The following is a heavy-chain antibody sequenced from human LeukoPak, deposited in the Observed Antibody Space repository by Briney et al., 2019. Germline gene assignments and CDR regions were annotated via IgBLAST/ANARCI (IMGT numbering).Heavy chain of an antibody. CDR3: ARDGRYSYGYFDY. Sequence: GRSLRLSCVGSGFTFSRSVLHWVRQAPGKGLEWVAAISHDGSKIYYADSLKGRFTISRDNSKNTLYLQMNSLRAEDTSLYYCARDGRYSYGYFDYWGQGTLVTVSS. J-gene: IGHJ4*02. CDR2: ISHDGSKI. CDR1: GFTFSRSV. V-gene: IGHV3-30*04. D-gene: IGHD5-18*01.